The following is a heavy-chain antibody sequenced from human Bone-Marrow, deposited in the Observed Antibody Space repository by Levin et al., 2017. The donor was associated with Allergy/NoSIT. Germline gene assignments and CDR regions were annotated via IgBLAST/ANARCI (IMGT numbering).Heavy chain of an antibody. CDR2: ISYDGSNK. V-gene: IGHV3-30*18. CDR1: GFTFSSYG. J-gene: IGHJ3*02. CDR3: AKGHHDAFDI. Sequence: GESLKISRAASGFTFSSYGMHWVRQAPGKGLEWVAVISYDGSNKYYADSVKGRFTISRDNSKNTLYLQMNSLRAEDTAVYYCAKGHHDAFDIWGQGTMVTVSS. D-gene: IGHD1-14*01.